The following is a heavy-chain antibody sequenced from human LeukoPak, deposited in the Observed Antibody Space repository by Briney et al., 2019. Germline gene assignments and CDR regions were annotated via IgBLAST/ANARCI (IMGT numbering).Heavy chain of an antibody. CDR3: AKGPYGSGSYYNFPGDAFDI. J-gene: IGHJ3*02. Sequence: GGSLRLSCAASGFTFSSYAMSWVRQALGKGLEWVSAISGSGGSTYYADSVKGRFTISRDNSKNTLYLQMNSLRAEDTAVYYCAKGPYGSGSYYNFPGDAFDIWGQGTMVTVSS. D-gene: IGHD3-10*01. V-gene: IGHV3-23*01. CDR1: GFTFSSYA. CDR2: ISGSGGST.